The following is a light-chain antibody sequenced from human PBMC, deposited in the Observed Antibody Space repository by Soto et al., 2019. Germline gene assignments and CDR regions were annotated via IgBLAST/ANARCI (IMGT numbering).Light chain of an antibody. V-gene: IGKV3D-15*01. Sequence: ELVMTQSPATLSVAPGERAPLSCRASQSISTFLAWYQQKPGQAPRLLIYAASSRAAGFPDRFSGSGSETDFTLTISRLEPDDFATYYCQQYNSYSFTFGPGTKVDIK. CDR3: QQYNSYSFT. J-gene: IGKJ3*01. CDR2: AAS. CDR1: QSISTF.